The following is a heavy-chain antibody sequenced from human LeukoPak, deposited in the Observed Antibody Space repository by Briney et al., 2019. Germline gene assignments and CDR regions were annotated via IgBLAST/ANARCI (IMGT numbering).Heavy chain of an antibody. Sequence: GGSLRLSCTASGFTFGDYAMSWVRQAPGKGLERVGFIRSKAYGGTTEYAASVKGRFTISRDDSKSIAYLQMNSLKTEDTAVYYCTRDHYGSGSYFAYWGQGTLVTVSS. J-gene: IGHJ4*02. CDR1: GFTFGDYA. CDR3: TRDHYGSGSYFAY. CDR2: IRSKAYGGTT. D-gene: IGHD3-10*01. V-gene: IGHV3-49*04.